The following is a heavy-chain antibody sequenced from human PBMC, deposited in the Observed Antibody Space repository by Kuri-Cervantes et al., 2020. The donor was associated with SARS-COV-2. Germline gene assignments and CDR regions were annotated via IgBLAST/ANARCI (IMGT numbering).Heavy chain of an antibody. CDR1: GYTFTSYG. Sequence: ASVKVSCKASGYTFTSYGISWVRQAPGQGLEWMGWISAYNGNTNYAQKLQGRVTMTTDTSTITAYMELRSLRSDDTAVYYCAREKPQPSLWFGELGVAFDIWGQGTMVTVSS. D-gene: IGHD3-10*01. CDR3: AREKPQPSLWFGELGVAFDI. J-gene: IGHJ3*02. CDR2: ISAYNGNT. V-gene: IGHV1-18*01.